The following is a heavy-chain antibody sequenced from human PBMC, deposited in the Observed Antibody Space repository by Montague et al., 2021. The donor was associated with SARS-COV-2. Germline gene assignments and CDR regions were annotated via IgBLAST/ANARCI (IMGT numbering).Heavy chain of an antibody. Sequence: SLRLSCAASGFPVGSFAMAWVRQVAGKGLEWVSTMSSSGRNTFYADSVKGRFTISRDNSKNTLYLQMNSLRAEDTAVYYCARVLGGYYGMDVWGQGTTVTVSS. D-gene: IGHD2/OR15-2a*01. J-gene: IGHJ6*02. V-gene: IGHV3-23*01. CDR3: ARVLGGYYGMDV. CDR1: GFPVGSFA. CDR2: MSSSGRNT.